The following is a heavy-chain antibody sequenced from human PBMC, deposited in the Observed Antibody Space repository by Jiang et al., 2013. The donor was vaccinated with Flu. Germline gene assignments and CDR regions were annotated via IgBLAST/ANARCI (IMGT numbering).Heavy chain of an antibody. Sequence: VQLLESGGGVVQPGRSLRLSCAASGFTFSSYAMHWVRQAPGKGLEWVAIIAYDGGNKYYADSVKGRFTISRDNSKNTLYMQMNSLRVEDTAVYYCARAYCSRTSCYKLDHWGQGTLVTVSS. CDR3: ARAYCSRTSCYKLDH. J-gene: IGHJ5*02. D-gene: IGHD2-2*02. CDR2: IAYDGGNK. CDR1: GFTFSSYA. V-gene: IGHV3-30*01.